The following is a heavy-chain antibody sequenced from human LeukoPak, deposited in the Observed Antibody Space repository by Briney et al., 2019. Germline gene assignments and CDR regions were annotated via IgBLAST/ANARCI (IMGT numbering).Heavy chain of an antibody. V-gene: IGHV3-43*02. J-gene: IGHJ4*02. CDR1: GFTFDDYA. Sequence: GGSLRLSCAASGFTFDDYAMHWFRQAPGKGLEWVSLISGDGGSTYYADSVKGRFTISRDNSKNSLYLQMNSLRTEDTALYYCAKGRDYYDSSGPSDYWGQGTLVTVSS. CDR2: ISGDGGST. D-gene: IGHD3-22*01. CDR3: AKGRDYYDSSGPSDY.